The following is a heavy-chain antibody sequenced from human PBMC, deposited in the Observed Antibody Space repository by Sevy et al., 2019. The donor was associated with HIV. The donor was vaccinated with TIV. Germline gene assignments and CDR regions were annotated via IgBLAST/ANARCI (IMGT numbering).Heavy chain of an antibody. CDR3: AGELVVVVAAGTNYGMDV. CDR2: ISAYNGNT. D-gene: IGHD2-15*01. V-gene: IGHV1-18*01. J-gene: IGHJ6*02. Sequence: ASVKVSCKASGYTFTSYGISWVRQAPGQGLEWMGWISAYNGNTNYAQKLQGRVTMTTDTSTSTAYMELRSLRSDDTAVYYCAGELVVVVAAGTNYGMDVWGQGTTVTVSS. CDR1: GYTFTSYG.